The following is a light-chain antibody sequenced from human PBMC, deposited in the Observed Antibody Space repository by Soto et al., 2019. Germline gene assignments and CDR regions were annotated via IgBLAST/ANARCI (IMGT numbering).Light chain of an antibody. Sequence: QPASVSGSPGQSIIISCTGTSSDVGGYNYVSWYQHHPGKAPKLIIYEVSNRPSGVSNRFSGSKSVNTASLTISGLQAEDEADYYCSSYTNTNTPVVFGGGTKLTVL. V-gene: IGLV2-14*01. CDR1: SSDVGGYNY. J-gene: IGLJ2*01. CDR2: EVS. CDR3: SSYTNTNTPVV.